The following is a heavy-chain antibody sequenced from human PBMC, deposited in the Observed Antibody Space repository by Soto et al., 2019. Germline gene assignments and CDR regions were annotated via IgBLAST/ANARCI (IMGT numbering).Heavy chain of an antibody. Sequence: LGESLKISCNGSGYSFTSYWYGWVRQMPGKGLEWMGISCPVDSDTRYSPSFQGQVTISADKSISTAYLQWSSLKASDTAMYYCARHWFGSSGYNVDYWGQGTLVTVSS. CDR1: GYSFTSYW. V-gene: IGHV5-51*01. CDR2: SCPVDSDT. CDR3: ARHWFGSSGYNVDY. D-gene: IGHD3-22*01. J-gene: IGHJ4*02.